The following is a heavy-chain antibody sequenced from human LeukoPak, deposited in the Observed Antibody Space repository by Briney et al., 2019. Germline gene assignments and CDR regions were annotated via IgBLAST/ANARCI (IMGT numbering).Heavy chain of an antibody. Sequence: GGSLRLSCAASGFTFSSYGVHWVRQAPGKGLEWVTVISYDGSNKYYADSVKGRFTISRDNSKNTLYLQMNSLRAEDTAVYYCAKEASYGDYIECFDYWGQGTLVTVSS. CDR1: GFTFSSYG. CDR2: ISYDGSNK. V-gene: IGHV3-30*18. J-gene: IGHJ4*02. CDR3: AKEASYGDYIECFDY. D-gene: IGHD4-17*01.